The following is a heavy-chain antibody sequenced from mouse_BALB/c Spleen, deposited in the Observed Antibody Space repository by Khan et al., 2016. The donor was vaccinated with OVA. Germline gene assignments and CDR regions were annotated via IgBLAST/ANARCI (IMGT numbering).Heavy chain of an antibody. CDR1: GYTFTSYT. Sequence: VQLQQSGAELARPGASVKMSCKASGYTFTSYTMHWVRQRPGQAPEWIGHINPSNNSTNYNQNFKDKATLIVDKSSSTAYMQLSSLTSEDSAVYYGVREGAYHRSDGWFAYWGQGTLVTVSA. CDR3: VREGAYHRSDGWFAY. J-gene: IGHJ3*01. D-gene: IGHD2-14*01. V-gene: IGHV1-4*01. CDR2: INPSNNST.